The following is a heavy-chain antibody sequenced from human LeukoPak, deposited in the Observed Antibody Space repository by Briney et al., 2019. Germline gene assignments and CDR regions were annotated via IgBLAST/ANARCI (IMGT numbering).Heavy chain of an antibody. Sequence: GGSLRLSCAASGFTFSSYGMHWVRQAPGKGLEWVAFMQYDGSDVFYADSVKGRFTISRDNAKNSLHLQMNSLRAEDTAVYYCAREVNDYGGNNGGWGQGTLVTVSS. V-gene: IGHV3-30*02. CDR2: MQYDGSDV. CDR1: GFTFSSYG. D-gene: IGHD4-23*01. J-gene: IGHJ4*02. CDR3: AREVNDYGGNNGG.